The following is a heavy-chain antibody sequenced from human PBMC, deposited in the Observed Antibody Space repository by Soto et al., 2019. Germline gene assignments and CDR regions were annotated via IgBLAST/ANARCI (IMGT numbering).Heavy chain of an antibody. J-gene: IGHJ5*02. D-gene: IGHD2-21*02. V-gene: IGHV3-30-3*01. Sequence: GGSLRLSCAASGFTFSSYAMHWVRQAPGKGLEWVAVISYDGSNKYYADSVKGRFTISRDNSKNTVYLQMNSLRPEDTALYYCAKEGGAYCGGDCSVEPWGQGTLVTVSS. CDR3: AKEGGAYCGGDCSVEP. CDR1: GFTFSSYA. CDR2: ISYDGSNK.